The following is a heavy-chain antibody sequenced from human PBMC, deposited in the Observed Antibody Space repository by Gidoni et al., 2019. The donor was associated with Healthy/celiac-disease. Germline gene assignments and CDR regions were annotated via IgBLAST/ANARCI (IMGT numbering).Heavy chain of an antibody. J-gene: IGHJ6*03. CDR3: ASVGYYGSGSHPQGYYYMDV. Sequence: ELQLVQSGAEVKKPGESLRISCKGSGYSFTSYWIRWVRQMPGKGLEWMGRIDPSDSYTNYSPSFQGHVTISADKSISTAYLQWSSLKASDTAMYYCASVGYYGSGSHPQGYYYMDVWGKGTTVTVSS. CDR2: IDPSDSYT. CDR1: GYSFTSYW. V-gene: IGHV5-10-1*03. D-gene: IGHD3-10*01.